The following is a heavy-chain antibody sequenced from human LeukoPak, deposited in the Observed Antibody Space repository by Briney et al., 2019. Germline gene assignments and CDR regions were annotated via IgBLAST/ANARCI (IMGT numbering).Heavy chain of an antibody. J-gene: IGHJ4*02. V-gene: IGHV1-69*06. CDR3: ARGITMGTSPNL. CDR2: IIPIFGTA. CDR1: GGTFSSYA. D-gene: IGHD3-3*01. Sequence: GASVKVSCKASGGTFSSYAISWVGQAPGQGLEWMGGIIPIFGTANYAQKFQGRVTITADKSTSTAYMELSSLRSEDTAVYYCARGITMGTSPNLWGQGTLVTVSS.